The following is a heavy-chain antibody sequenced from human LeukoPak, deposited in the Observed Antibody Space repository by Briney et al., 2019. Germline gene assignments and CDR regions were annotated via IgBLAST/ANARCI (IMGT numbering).Heavy chain of an antibody. CDR1: GFTFSNAW. CDR3: AKDIRGGDQSYWYFDL. D-gene: IGHD4-17*01. J-gene: IGHJ2*01. Sequence: GGSLRLSCAASGFTFSNAWMSWVRQAPGKGLEWVSGINWNSDTIGYADSVKGRFTISRDNTKNSLYLQMNSLRAEDTALYYCAKDIRGGDQSYWYFDLWGRGTLVTVSS. CDR2: INWNSDTI. V-gene: IGHV3-9*01.